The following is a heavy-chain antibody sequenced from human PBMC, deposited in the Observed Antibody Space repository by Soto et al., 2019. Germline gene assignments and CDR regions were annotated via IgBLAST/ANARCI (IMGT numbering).Heavy chain of an antibody. CDR2: LSHDGSNK. CDR3: ARDRDGGTYTYFDN. D-gene: IGHD1-26*01. Sequence: GGSLRLSCAASGFIFSAFGIHWVRQAPGKGLGWVAFLSHDGSNKYYADSVRGRFTISRDNSKNTVYLQMNSLRPDDTAVYYCARDRDGGTYTYFDNWGQGTRVTVSS. CDR1: GFIFSAFG. V-gene: IGHV3-30*03. J-gene: IGHJ4*02.